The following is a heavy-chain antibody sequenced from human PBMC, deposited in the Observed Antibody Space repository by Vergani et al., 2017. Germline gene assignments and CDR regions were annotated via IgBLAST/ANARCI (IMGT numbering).Heavy chain of an antibody. D-gene: IGHD5-18*01. Sequence: EVQPVESGGGLVKPGGSLRLSCTTSGFTFSSAWMSLVRQAPGKGLEWVARIRPKTDGETTDYAAPVKGRFTISRDDSKRLAYLQLSGLKTEDTAVYFCSRGRGYSFGYSDYWGQGTLVTVSS. J-gene: IGHJ4*02. CDR3: SRGRGYSFGYSDY. V-gene: IGHV3-15*01. CDR1: GFTFSSAW. CDR2: IRPKTDGETT.